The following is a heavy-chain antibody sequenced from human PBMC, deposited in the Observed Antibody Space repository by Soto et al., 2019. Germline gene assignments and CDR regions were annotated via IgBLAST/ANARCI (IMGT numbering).Heavy chain of an antibody. CDR3: ASSIAARPTNSWIDY. Sequence: QLQLQESGPGLVKSSETLSLTCTVSGGSISSRSYYWGWIRQPPGKGLEWIGSIYYSGSTYYNPSLKSGVTIYIDTSKNQFSLKVRSVTAADTAVYYCASSIAARPTNSWIDYWGQGTLVTVSS. CDR1: GGSISSRSYY. D-gene: IGHD6-6*01. J-gene: IGHJ4*02. V-gene: IGHV4-39*01. CDR2: IYYSGST.